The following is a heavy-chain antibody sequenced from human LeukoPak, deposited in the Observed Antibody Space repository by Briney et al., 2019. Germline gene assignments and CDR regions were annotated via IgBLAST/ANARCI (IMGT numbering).Heavy chain of an antibody. V-gene: IGHV4-4*07. CDR3: ARVGDYALKD. CDR1: GGSISSYY. D-gene: IGHD4-17*01. CDR2: IYTSGST. Sequence: SETLSLTCTVSGGSISSYYWSWIRQPAGKGLEWIGHIYTSGSTNYNPSLKSRVTMSVDTSKNQFSLKVTSVTAADTAMYYCARVGDYALKDWGQGTLVTVSS. J-gene: IGHJ4*02.